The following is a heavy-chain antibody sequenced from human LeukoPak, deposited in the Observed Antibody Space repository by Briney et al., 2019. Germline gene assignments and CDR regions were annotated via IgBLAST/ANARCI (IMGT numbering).Heavy chain of an antibody. V-gene: IGHV3-48*04. CDR2: ISSSTSSI. CDR1: GFTFSTYA. D-gene: IGHD2-21*02. J-gene: IGHJ4*02. Sequence: GGSLRLSCAASGFTFSTYAMNWVRQAPGKGLEWVSYISSSTSSIYYADSVKGRFTISRDNAKNSLYLQMNSLRAEDTAVYYCARTSTDCLDCWGQGTLVTVSS. CDR3: ARTSTDCLDC.